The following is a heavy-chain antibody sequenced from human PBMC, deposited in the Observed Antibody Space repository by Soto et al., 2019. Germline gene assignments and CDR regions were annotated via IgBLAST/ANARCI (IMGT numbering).Heavy chain of an antibody. D-gene: IGHD6-13*01. Sequence: GGSLRLSCAASGFTFRNYGMNWVRQAPGKGLEWVSYIGIGSSTKYYADSVKGRFTISRDNAKNSLYLQMNSLRAEDTAVYYCARDGSSSWYDRVFDYWGQGTLVTVSS. J-gene: IGHJ4*02. V-gene: IGHV3-48*01. CDR2: IGIGSSTK. CDR3: ARDGSSSWYDRVFDY. CDR1: GFTFRNYG.